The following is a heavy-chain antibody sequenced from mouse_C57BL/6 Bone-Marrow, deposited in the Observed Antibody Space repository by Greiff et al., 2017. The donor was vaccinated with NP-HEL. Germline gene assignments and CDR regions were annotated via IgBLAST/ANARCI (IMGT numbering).Heavy chain of an antibody. CDR2: ISDGGSYT. D-gene: IGHD2-3*01. CDR3: AREMGYYPWFAY. J-gene: IGHJ3*01. CDR1: GFTFSSYA. Sequence: EVKLMESGGGLVKPGGSLKLSCAASGFTFSSYAMSWVRQTPEKRLEWVATISDGGSYTYYPDNVKGRFTLSRDNAKNNLYLQMSHLKSEDTAMYYCAREMGYYPWFAYWGQGTLVTVSA. V-gene: IGHV5-4*01.